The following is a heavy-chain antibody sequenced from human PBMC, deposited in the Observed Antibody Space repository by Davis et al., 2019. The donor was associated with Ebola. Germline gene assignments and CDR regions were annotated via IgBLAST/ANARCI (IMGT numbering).Heavy chain of an antibody. Sequence: GESLKISCAASGFTFSSYWMHWVRQAPGKGLVWVSRINSDGSSTSYADSVKGRFTISRDNAKDTLSLQMNSLRAEDTAVYYCAKGEGAMGTLDSWGQGTLVTVSS. CDR1: GFTFSSYW. J-gene: IGHJ4*02. CDR3: AKGEGAMGTLDS. V-gene: IGHV3-74*01. CDR2: INSDGSST. D-gene: IGHD7-27*01.